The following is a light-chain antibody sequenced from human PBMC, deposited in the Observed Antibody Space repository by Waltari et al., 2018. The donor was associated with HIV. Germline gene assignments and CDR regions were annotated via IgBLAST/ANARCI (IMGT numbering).Light chain of an antibody. V-gene: IGLV4-69*01. Sequence: QIVVTQAPSASASVGASVKLTCTQSSAHNSHANAWHQQQPEKGPRFVRKVNSDDSHGRGHGLPVRLSCSSAGADRYLSSSSLQSEDDADSISQPWGTAFQVFGSGTKVTVL. J-gene: IGLJ1*01. CDR2: VNSDDSH. CDR1: SAHNSHA. CDR3: QPWGTAFQV.